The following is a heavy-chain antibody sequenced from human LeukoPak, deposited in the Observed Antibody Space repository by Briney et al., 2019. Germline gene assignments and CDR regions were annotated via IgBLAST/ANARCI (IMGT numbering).Heavy chain of an antibody. CDR2: INTDGSST. CDR3: ARDRFTYYYDSSGYSDAFDI. V-gene: IGHV3-74*01. Sequence: GGSLRLSCAASGFTFSSYWMHWVRQAPGKGLVWVSRINTDGSSTSYADSVKGRFTISRDNAKNTLYLQMNSLRAEDTAVYYCARDRFTYYYDSSGYSDAFDIWGQGTMVTVSS. CDR1: GFTFSSYW. J-gene: IGHJ3*02. D-gene: IGHD3-22*01.